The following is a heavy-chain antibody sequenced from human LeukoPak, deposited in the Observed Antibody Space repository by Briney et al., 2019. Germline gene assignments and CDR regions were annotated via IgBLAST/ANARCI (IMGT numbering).Heavy chain of an antibody. D-gene: IGHD1-26*01. CDR1: GFTFSSYA. J-gene: IGHJ4*02. V-gene: IGHV3-21*01. CDR2: ISSSSSYI. Sequence: SGGSLRLSCAASGFTFSSYAMSWVRQAPGKGLEWVSSISSSSSYIYYADSVKGRFTISRDNAKNSLYLQMNSLRAEDTAVYYCAREGVGAYFDYWGQGTLVTVSS. CDR3: AREGVGAYFDY.